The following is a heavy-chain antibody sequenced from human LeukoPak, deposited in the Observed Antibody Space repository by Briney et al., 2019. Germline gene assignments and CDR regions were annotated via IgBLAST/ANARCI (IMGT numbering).Heavy chain of an antibody. CDR3: ARVGPWVNPDYYYYYMDV. V-gene: IGHV3-30*02. J-gene: IGHJ6*03. CDR1: GFIFDTHD. Sequence: GGSLRLSCGASGFIFDTHDMHWVRQAPGKGLEWVAFIRSDGYHTYYADSVKGRFTITRDNSKNTLYLQMNSLRAEDTAVYYCARVGPWVNPDYYYYYMDVWGKGTTVTVSS. CDR2: IRSDGYHT. D-gene: IGHD1-14*01.